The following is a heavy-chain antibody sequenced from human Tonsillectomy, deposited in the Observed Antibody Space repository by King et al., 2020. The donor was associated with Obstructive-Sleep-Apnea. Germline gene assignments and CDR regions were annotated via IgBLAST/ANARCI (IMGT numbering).Heavy chain of an antibody. D-gene: IGHD3-10*01. V-gene: IGHV4-34*01. Sequence: VQLQQWGAVLLKPSETLSLTCAVYGGSFSGYYCSWIRQPPGKGLEWIGEINHSGSTNYHPSLKSRVTISVDTSKNQFSLKLSSVTAADTAVYYCASGEYYYGSGSYQDYWGQGTLVTVSS. CDR1: GGSFSGYY. J-gene: IGHJ4*02. CDR2: INHSGST. CDR3: ASGEYYYGSGSYQDY.